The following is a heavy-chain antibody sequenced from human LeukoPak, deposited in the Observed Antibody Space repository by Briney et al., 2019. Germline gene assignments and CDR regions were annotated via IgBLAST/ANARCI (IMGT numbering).Heavy chain of an antibody. CDR2: ISYDGSNK. J-gene: IGHJ4*02. CDR1: GFTFSSYG. CDR3: AREGRYYGSGSYFDY. V-gene: IGHV3-30*03. Sequence: PGGSLRLSCAASGFTFSSYGMHWVRQAPGKGLEWVAVISYDGSNKYYADSVKGRFTISRDNSKNMLYLQMNSLRAEDTAVYYCAREGRYYGSGSYFDYWGQGTLVTVSS. D-gene: IGHD3-10*01.